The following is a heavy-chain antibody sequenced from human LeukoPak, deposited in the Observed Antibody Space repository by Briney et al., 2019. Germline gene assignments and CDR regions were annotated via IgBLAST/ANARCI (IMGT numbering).Heavy chain of an antibody. J-gene: IGHJ4*02. CDR1: GFTFSSYG. Sequence: PGGSLRLSCAAFGFTFSSYGMHWVRQAPGKGLEWVAVIWYDGSNKYYADSVKGRFTISRDNSKNTLYLQMNSLRAEDTAVYYCARGTTVTTLNYFDYWGQGTLVTVSS. V-gene: IGHV3-33*01. CDR3: ARGTTVTTLNYFDY. CDR2: IWYDGSNK. D-gene: IGHD4-17*01.